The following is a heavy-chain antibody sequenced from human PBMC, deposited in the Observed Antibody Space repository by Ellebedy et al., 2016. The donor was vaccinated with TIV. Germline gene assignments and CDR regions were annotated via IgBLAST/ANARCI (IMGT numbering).Heavy chain of an antibody. CDR1: GGSFSGYY. V-gene: IGHV4-34*01. Sequence: GSLRLXXAVYGGSFSGYYWSWIRQPPGKGLEWIGEINHSGSTNYNPSLKSRVTISVDTSKNQFSLKLSSVTAADTAVYYCASLSRFDYWGQGTLVTVSS. J-gene: IGHJ4*02. D-gene: IGHD3-3*02. CDR2: INHSGST. CDR3: ASLSRFDY.